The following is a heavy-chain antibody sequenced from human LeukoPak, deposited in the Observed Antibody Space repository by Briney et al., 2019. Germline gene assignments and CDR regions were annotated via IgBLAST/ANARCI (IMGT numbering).Heavy chain of an antibody. Sequence: SETLSLTCAVYGGSFSGYYWSWIRQPPGKGLEWIGEINHSGSTNYNPSLKSRVTISVDTSRNQFSLKLSPVTAADTAVYYCARRSGSGSYYPRNYYYYMDVWGKGTTVTISS. J-gene: IGHJ6*03. CDR2: INHSGST. CDR3: ARRSGSGSYYPRNYYYYMDV. CDR1: GGSFSGYY. V-gene: IGHV4-34*01. D-gene: IGHD3-10*01.